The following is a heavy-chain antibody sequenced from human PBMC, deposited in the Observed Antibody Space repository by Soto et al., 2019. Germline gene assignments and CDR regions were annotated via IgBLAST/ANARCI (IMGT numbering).Heavy chain of an antibody. CDR1: GFTVSSNY. D-gene: IGHD4-17*01. Sequence: EVQLVESGGGLVQPGGSLRLSCAASGFTVSSNYMSWVRQAPGKGLEWVSVIYRGGSTYYADSVKGRFTISRHNSKNTLYLQMNSLRAEDTAVYYGARGPTVANYYYGMDVWGQGTTVTVSS. J-gene: IGHJ6*02. CDR3: ARGPTVANYYYGMDV. CDR2: IYRGGST. V-gene: IGHV3-53*04.